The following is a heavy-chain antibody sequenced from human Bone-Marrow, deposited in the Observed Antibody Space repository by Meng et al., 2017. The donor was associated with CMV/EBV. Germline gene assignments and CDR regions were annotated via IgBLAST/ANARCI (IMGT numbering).Heavy chain of an antibody. CDR2: IRYDGSNK. Sequence: GGSLRLSCAASGFTFSSYGMHWVRQAPGKGLEWVAFIRYDGSNKYYADSVKGRFTISRDNSKNTLYLQMNSLRAEDTAVYYCARDSGSSWSFDSWGHGTLVTVSS. V-gene: IGHV3-30*02. J-gene: IGHJ4*01. CDR3: ARDSGSSWSFDS. D-gene: IGHD2-15*01. CDR1: GFTFSSYG.